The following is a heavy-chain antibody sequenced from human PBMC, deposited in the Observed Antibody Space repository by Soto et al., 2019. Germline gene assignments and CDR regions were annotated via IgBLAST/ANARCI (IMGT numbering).Heavy chain of an antibody. J-gene: IGHJ5*02. CDR1: GFSLSTSGVG. V-gene: IGHV2-5*02. CDR3: AHSPGYDSLDSNWFDP. D-gene: IGHD3-3*01. Sequence: GSGPTLVNPTQTLTLTCTFSGFSLSTSGVGVGWIRQPPGKALEWLALIYWDDDKRYSPSLKSRLTITKDTSKNQVVLTMTNMDPVDTATYYCAHSPGYDSLDSNWFDPWGQGTLVTVSS. CDR2: IYWDDDK.